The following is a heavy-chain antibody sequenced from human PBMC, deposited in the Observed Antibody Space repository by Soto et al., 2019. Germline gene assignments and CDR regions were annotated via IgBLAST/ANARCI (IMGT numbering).Heavy chain of an antibody. Sequence: SETLSLTCTVSGGSISSGDYYWTWVRPPPGEGLEWVGYISSSGNTNHNPSLKSRVTISLDTSINQFSLKLTSVTAADTAVYYCARVIRQYSRAFDHWGQGTLVTVSS. CDR1: GGSISSGDYY. J-gene: IGHJ4*02. D-gene: IGHD5-18*01. CDR3: ARVIRQYSRAFDH. CDR2: ISSSGNT. V-gene: IGHV4-61*08.